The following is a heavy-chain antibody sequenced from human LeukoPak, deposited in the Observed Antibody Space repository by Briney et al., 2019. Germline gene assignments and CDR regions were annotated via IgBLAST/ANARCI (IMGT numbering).Heavy chain of an antibody. CDR3: ARAERWLQYGY. CDR2: IYSGGST. V-gene: IGHV3-53*01. CDR1: GFTVSSNY. D-gene: IGHD5-24*01. J-gene: IGHJ4*02. Sequence: PGGSLRLSCAASGFTVSSNYMSWVRQAPGKGLEWVSVIYSGGSTNYADSVKGRFTISRDNSKNTLYLQMNSLRAEDTAVYYCARAERWLQYGYWGQGTLVTVSS.